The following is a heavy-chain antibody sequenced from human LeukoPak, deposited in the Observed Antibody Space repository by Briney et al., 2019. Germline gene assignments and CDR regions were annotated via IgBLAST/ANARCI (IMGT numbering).Heavy chain of an antibody. D-gene: IGHD2-15*01. CDR3: ARVGGNCSGGSCYWTNDAFDI. CDR1: GFTVSSNY. CDR2: IYSGGGT. J-gene: IGHJ3*02. V-gene: IGHV3-53*01. Sequence: GGSLRLSCAASGFTVSSNYMSWVRQAPGKGLEWVSIIYSGGGTFYADSVKGRFTISRDNAKNSLYLQMNSLRAEDTAVYYCARVGGNCSGGSCYWTNDAFDIWGQGTMVTVSS.